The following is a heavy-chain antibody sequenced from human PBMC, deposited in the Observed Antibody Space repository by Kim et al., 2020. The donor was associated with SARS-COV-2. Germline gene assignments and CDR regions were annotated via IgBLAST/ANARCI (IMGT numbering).Heavy chain of an antibody. CDR3: ARDGHYDRTSWEYFQD. D-gene: IGHD3-22*01. J-gene: IGHJ1*01. CDR1: GFRFSDYY. V-gene: IGHV3-11*01. Sequence: GGSLRLSCAASGFRFSDYYMSWIRQAPGKGLEWVSYISSSGSTIYYADSVKGRFTISRDNAKNSLYLQMNSLRAEDTAVYYCARDGHYDRTSWEYFQDWGQGTLVTVSS. CDR2: ISSSGSTI.